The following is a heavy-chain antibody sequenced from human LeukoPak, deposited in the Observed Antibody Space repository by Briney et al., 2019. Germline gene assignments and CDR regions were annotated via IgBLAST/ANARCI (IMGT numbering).Heavy chain of an antibody. J-gene: IGHJ4*02. CDR1: GFTFSSYW. D-gene: IGHD3-22*01. Sequence: GGSLRLSCAASGFTFSSYWMHWVRQVPGKGLVWVSRINSDGSSTSYADSVKGRFTISRDNSKNTLYLQMNSLRAEDTAVYYCAKDLVPYYYDSSGYGFDYWGQGTLVTVSS. CDR3: AKDLVPYYYDSSGYGFDY. CDR2: INSDGSST. V-gene: IGHV3-74*01.